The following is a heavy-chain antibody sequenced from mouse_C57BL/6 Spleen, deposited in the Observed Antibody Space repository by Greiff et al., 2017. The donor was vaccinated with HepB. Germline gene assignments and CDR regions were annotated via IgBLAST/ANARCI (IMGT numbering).Heavy chain of an antibody. D-gene: IGHD4-1*01. CDR2: INPNNGGT. CDR3: ARLGRGDY. J-gene: IGHJ2*01. V-gene: IGHV1-26*01. Sequence: VQLQQSGPELVKPGASVKISCKASGYTFTDYYMNWVKQSHGKSLEWIGDINPNNGGTSYNQKFKGKATLTVDKSSSTAYMELRSLTSEDSAVYYCARLGRGDYWGQGTTLTVSS. CDR1: GYTFTDYY.